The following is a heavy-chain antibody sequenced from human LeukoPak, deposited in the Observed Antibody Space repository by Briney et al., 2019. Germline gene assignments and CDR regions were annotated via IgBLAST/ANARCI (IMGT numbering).Heavy chain of an antibody. CDR2: INPNSGGT. CDR1: GYTFTGYY. CDR3: ARRLSGGYGLDY. J-gene: IGHJ4*02. Sequence: ASVKVSCKASGYTFTGYYMHWVRQAPGQGLEWMGWINPNSGGTNYAQKLQGRVTMTTDTSTSTAYMELRSLRSDDTAVYYCARRLSGGYGLDYWGQGTLVTVSS. D-gene: IGHD5-12*01. V-gene: IGHV1-2*02.